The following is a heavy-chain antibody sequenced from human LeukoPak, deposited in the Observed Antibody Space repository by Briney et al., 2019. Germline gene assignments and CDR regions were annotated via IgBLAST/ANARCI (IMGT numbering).Heavy chain of an antibody. CDR3: ARLIDWGYSYGYADY. V-gene: IGHV3-7*01. CDR1: GFTFSSYW. J-gene: IGHJ4*02. CDR2: IKQDGSEK. Sequence: GGSLRLSCAASGFTFSSYWMSWVRQAPGKGLEWVANIKQDGSEKYYVDSVKGRFTISRDNAKNSLYLQMNSLRAEDTAVYYCARLIDWGYSYGYADYWGQGTLVTVSS. D-gene: IGHD5-18*01.